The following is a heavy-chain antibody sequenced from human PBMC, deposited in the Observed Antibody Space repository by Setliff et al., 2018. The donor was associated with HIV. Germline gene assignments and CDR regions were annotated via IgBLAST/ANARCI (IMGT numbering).Heavy chain of an antibody. CDR3: ARGNGYSYGLMSAFDI. Sequence: SETLSLTCNVSGGSISSRYWTWIRQPPGKGLEWIGYINFGSTTYNPSLKSRVTISLDTSKNQFSLKLSSVTAADTAVYYCARGNGYSYGLMSAFDIWGQGTMVTVSS. V-gene: IGHV4-59*11. D-gene: IGHD5-18*01. CDR2: INFGST. CDR1: GGSISSRY. J-gene: IGHJ3*02.